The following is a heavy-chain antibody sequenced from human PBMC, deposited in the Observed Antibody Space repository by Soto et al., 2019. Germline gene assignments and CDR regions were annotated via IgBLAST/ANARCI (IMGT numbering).Heavy chain of an antibody. J-gene: IGHJ3*02. CDR2: INHSGST. CDR3: ARDLEGTVTGRGAFGI. V-gene: IGHV4-34*01. Sequence: ETLSLTCAVYGGSFSGYYWSWIRQPPGKGLEWIGEINHSGSTNYNPSLKSRVFISVDPSKNQFSLNLNSVTAADTAVYYCARDLEGTVTGRGAFGIWGRGTLVTVSS. CDR1: GGSFSGYY. D-gene: IGHD3-9*01.